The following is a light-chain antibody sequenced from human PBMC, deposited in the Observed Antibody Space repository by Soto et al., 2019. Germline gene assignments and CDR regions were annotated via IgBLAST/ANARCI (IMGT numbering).Light chain of an antibody. CDR3: NSYAGSNNGYV. CDR2: EVS. V-gene: IGLV2-8*02. CDR1: SSDVGGYNY. Sequence: QSALTQPPSASKSPGQSVTISCTGTSSDVGGYNYVSWYQQHPGKAPKLMIYEVSKRPSRVPDRFSGSKSGNTASLTVSGLQAEDEADYYCNSYAGSNNGYVFGTGTKVTVL. J-gene: IGLJ1*01.